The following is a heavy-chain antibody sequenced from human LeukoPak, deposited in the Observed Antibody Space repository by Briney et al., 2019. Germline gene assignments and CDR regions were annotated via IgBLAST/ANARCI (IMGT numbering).Heavy chain of an antibody. V-gene: IGHV3-30*02. CDR3: AKEVHPYDSGTYYFDY. CDR1: GFTFSSYG. J-gene: IGHJ4*02. D-gene: IGHD3-10*01. CDR2: IRHDGSNE. Sequence: GGSLRLSCVGSGFTFSSYGMHRVRQAAGKGREWVAFIRHDGSNEYYADSVKGRFTGSRDTSKNTLFLQMNSLRVEEMAVYYCAKEVHPYDSGTYYFDYWGRGTLVTVSS.